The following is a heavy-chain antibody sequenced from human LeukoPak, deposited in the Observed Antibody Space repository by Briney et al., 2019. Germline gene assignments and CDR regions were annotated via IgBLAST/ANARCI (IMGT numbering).Heavy chain of an antibody. CDR1: GGSISSYY. D-gene: IGHD3-16*02. J-gene: IGHJ4*02. V-gene: IGHV4-59*01. CDR3: ARGGYDYVWGSYRYTLFDY. CDR2: IYYSGST. Sequence: SETLSLTCTVSGGSISSYYWSWIRQPPGKRLEWIGYIYYSGSTNYNPSLKSRVTISVDTSKNQFSLKLSSVTAADTAVYYCARGGYDYVWGSYRYTLFDYWGQGTLVTVSS.